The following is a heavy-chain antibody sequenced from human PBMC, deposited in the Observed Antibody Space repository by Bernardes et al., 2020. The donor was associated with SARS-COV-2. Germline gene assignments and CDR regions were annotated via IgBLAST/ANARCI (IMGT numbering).Heavy chain of an antibody. CDR1: GFDFSDYW. CDR3: ARSAGMDV. V-gene: IGHV3-7*03. Sequence: GGSLRLSCAGSGFDFSDYWMTWVRPAPGKGLEWVANIKRDGSETYYVDSVKGRFTISRDNAKNLVFLQMNSLRAEDTAVFYCARSAGMDVWGQGTKVTVSS. J-gene: IGHJ6*02. CDR2: IKRDGSET.